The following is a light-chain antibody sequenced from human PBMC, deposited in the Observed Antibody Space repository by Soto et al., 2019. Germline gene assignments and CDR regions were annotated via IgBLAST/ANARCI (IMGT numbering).Light chain of an antibody. CDR1: ESVNIMY. CDR2: HTS. CDR3: QQYGSSPRT. J-gene: IGKJ1*01. Sequence: EIVLTQSPGVLSLSPGERATLSCRASESVNIMYLGWYQQKPGQAPRLLIFHTSLRPTGIPDRFSGSGSGTDFTLTISRLEPEDFAVYCCQQYGSSPRTFGQGTKVDIK. V-gene: IGKV3-20*01.